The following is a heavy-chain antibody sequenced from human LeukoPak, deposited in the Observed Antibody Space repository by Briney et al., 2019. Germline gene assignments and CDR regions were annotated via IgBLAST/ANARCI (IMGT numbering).Heavy chain of an antibody. V-gene: IGHV4-34*01. J-gene: IGHJ4*02. CDR1: GGSFSGYY. D-gene: IGHD1-14*01. CDR2: INHSGST. Sequence: SETLSLTCAVYGGSFSGYYWSWIRQPPGKGLEWIGEINHSGSTNYNPSLKSRVTISVDTSKNQFSLKLSSVTAADTAVYYCARDPGADEPQHFDYWGQGTLVTVSS. CDR3: ARDPGADEPQHFDY.